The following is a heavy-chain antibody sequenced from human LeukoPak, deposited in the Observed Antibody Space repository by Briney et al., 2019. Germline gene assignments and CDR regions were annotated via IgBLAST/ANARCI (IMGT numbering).Heavy chain of an antibody. CDR2: ISNDGSET. CDR1: GFIFSRYG. CDR3: ARSWDTVTRGRTYFDY. D-gene: IGHD4-17*01. Sequence: GGSLRLSCVASGFIFSRYGMHWVRQAPGKGLEWVAIISNDGSETYYVDSVKGRFTISRDNSRNMLYLQVNSLRVEDTAVYYCARSWDTVTRGRTYFDYWGQGTLVIASS. V-gene: IGHV3-30*03. J-gene: IGHJ4*02.